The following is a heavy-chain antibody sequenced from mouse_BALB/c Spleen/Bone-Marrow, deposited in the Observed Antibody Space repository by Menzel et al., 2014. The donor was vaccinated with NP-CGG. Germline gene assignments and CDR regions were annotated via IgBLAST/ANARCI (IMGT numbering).Heavy chain of an antibody. D-gene: IGHD2-5*01. CDR2: IYPGGGYT. CDR1: GYTFTNYY. CDR3: ARDSNFKDCFDY. J-gene: IGHJ2*01. Sequence: QVQLQHPGAELVRPGTSVKISCKASGYTFTNYYLGWVKQRPGHGLEWIGDIYPGGGYTNYNEEFKGKATLTADTSSSTAYMQLSGLTSEDSAVYFCARDSNFKDCFDYWGQGPTLPVPS. V-gene: IGHV1-63*02.